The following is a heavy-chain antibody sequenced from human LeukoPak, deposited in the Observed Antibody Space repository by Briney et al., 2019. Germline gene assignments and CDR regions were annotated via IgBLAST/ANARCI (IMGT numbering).Heavy chain of an antibody. J-gene: IGHJ3*02. D-gene: IGHD3-9*01. V-gene: IGHV1-2*02. Sequence: GASVKVSCKASGYTFTGYYMHWVRQAPGQGLEWMGWINPNSGGTNYAQKFQGRVTMTRDTSISTAYMELSRLRSDDTAVYYCAREFRYFDNEGAFDIWGPGTMVTVSS. CDR2: INPNSGGT. CDR1: GYTFTGYY. CDR3: AREFRYFDNEGAFDI.